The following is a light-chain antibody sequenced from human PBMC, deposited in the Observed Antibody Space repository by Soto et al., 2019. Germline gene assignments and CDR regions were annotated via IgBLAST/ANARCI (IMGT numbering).Light chain of an antibody. CDR3: QQLHSYPIT. V-gene: IGKV1-5*01. Sequence: DIQMTQSPSTLSASVGDRVTIACRTSQSIGDWLAWYQQRPGKVPKLLIFDVSILASGVPSRFSGSESGAVFTLTISSPQPEDFATYYCQQLHSYPITFGQGTRLEIK. CDR1: QSIGDW. CDR2: DVS. J-gene: IGKJ5*01.